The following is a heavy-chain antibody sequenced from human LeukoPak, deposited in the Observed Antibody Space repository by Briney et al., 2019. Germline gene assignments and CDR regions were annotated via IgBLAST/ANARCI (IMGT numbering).Heavy chain of an antibody. Sequence: PGGSLRLSCAASGFIFSNYLMSWVRQAPGKGLEWVANMRQDGSEKYYVDSVKGRFTISRDNAKNSLYLQMNSLRAEDTAVYYCARPYRDSSGYYRDYWGQGTLVTVSS. D-gene: IGHD3-22*01. CDR3: ARPYRDSSGYYRDY. CDR2: MRQDGSEK. CDR1: GFIFSNYL. V-gene: IGHV3-7*01. J-gene: IGHJ4*02.